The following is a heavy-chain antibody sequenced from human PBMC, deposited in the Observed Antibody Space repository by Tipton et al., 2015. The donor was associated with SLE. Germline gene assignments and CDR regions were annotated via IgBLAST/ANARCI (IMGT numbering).Heavy chain of an antibody. CDR3: ARRPRASYQRVFDY. D-gene: IGHD1-26*01. CDR1: GGSISSSSYY. Sequence: TLSLTCTVSGGSISSSSYYWGWIRQPPGKGLGWIGTIYYSGSTYYNPSLKSRVTISVDTSKNQFPLKLSSVTAADTAVYYWARRPRASYQRVFDYWGQGTLVTVSS. J-gene: IGHJ4*02. CDR2: IYYSGST. V-gene: IGHV4-39*06.